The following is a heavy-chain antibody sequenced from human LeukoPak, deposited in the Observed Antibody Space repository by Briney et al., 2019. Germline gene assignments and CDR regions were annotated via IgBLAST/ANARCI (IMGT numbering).Heavy chain of an antibody. CDR3: ARVPYSGSYVLPFNFDY. CDR1: GFTFSSYS. D-gene: IGHD1-26*01. CDR2: ISSSSYI. Sequence: GGSLRLSCAASGFTFSSYSMNWVRQAPGKGLEWVSSISSSSYIYYADSVKGRFTISRDNAKNSLYLQMNSLRAEDTAVYYCARVPYSGSYVLPFNFDYWGQGTLVTVSS. J-gene: IGHJ4*02. V-gene: IGHV3-21*01.